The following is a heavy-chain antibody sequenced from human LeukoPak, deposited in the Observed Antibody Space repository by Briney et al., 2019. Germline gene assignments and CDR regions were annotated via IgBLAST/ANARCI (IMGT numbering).Heavy chain of an antibody. CDR3: ARGMDYDILAGPPDY. CDR1: EFTFSSYA. J-gene: IGHJ4*02. V-gene: IGHV3-30*04. Sequence: GGPLRLPCAACEFTFSSYAKHWARQARDKGLEGVALISYDGSNKEFADAVKGRFTNSRDNSKNSLYLQMNSLRGEDTAVYYCARGMDYDILAGPPDYWGQGTLVTVSS. CDR2: ISYDGSNK. D-gene: IGHD3-9*01.